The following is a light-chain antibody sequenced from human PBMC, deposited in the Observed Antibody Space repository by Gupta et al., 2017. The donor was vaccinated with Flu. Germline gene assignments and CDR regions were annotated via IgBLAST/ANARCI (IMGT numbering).Light chain of an antibody. CDR1: QNIIIY. CDR2: DAS. CDR3: QQVENLPFT. V-gene: IGKV1-33*01. J-gene: IGKJ2*01. Sequence: PASLSASVGDRVTITCRASQNIIIYVNWYQQKPGKAPTLLIYDASNWKRGVPSRFGGSGSGTDCTFTISGLQPEDVGTFYCQQVENLPFTFGQGTKLEI.